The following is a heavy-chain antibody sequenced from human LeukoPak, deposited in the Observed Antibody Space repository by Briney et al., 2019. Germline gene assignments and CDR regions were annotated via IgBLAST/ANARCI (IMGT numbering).Heavy chain of an antibody. CDR1: GFTFSNYW. J-gene: IGHJ4*02. CDR3: ASGRQLGY. V-gene: IGHV3-7*01. CDR2: IKEDGSEK. Sequence: RTGGSLSLSCAASGFTFSNYWMSWVRQAPGKGLEWVANIKEDGSEKYYVDSMKGRFTISRDNARNSLYLQMNSLRAEDTAVYYCASGRQLGYWGQGTLVTVSS. D-gene: IGHD6-13*01.